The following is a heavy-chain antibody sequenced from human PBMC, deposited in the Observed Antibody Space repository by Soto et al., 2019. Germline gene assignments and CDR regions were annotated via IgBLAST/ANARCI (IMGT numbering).Heavy chain of an antibody. V-gene: IGHV1-69*13. CDR1: GGTFSSYA. D-gene: IGHD2-2*01. Sequence: SVKVSCKASGGTFSSYAISWVRQAPGQGLEWMGGIIPIFGTANYAQKFQGRVTITADEYTSTAYMELSSLRSEDTAVYYCAREPYCSSTSCSNWFDPWGQGTLVTVS. J-gene: IGHJ5*02. CDR3: AREPYCSSTSCSNWFDP. CDR2: IIPIFGTA.